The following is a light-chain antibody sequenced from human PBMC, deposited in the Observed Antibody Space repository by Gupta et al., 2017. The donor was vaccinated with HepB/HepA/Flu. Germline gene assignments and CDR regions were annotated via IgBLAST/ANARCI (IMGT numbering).Light chain of an antibody. CDR1: QNVSSN. J-gene: IGKJ1*01. V-gene: IGKV3-15*01. CDR2: GAS. Sequence: EIVMTQSPATLSVSPGERATLSCRASQNVSSNLAWYQQKPGQAPRLLIYGASTRATDIPARFSGSGSGTEFTLTISRLQSEDFAVYYCQQYNNWPPWTFGQGTKVEIK. CDR3: QQYNNWPPWT.